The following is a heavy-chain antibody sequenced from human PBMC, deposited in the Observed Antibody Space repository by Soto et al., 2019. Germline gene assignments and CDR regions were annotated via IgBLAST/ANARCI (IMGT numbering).Heavy chain of an antibody. CDR1: GFTFSSYS. J-gene: IGHJ6*03. CDR2: ISSSSSTI. D-gene: IGHD5-12*01. Sequence: EVQLVESGGGLVQPGGSLRLSCAASGFTFSSYSMNWVRQAPGKGLEWVSYISSSSSTIYYADSVKGRFTISRDNAKNSLYLQMKRLRAEDTAVYYCARDRDLPYSGYDFGPSYYYYYIDGWGKGTTVNVSS. CDR3: ARDRDLPYSGYDFGPSYYYYYIDG. V-gene: IGHV3-48*01.